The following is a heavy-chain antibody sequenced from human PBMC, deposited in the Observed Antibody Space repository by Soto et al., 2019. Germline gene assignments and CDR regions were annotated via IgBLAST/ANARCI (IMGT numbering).Heavy chain of an antibody. CDR1: GGSISSGGYY. CDR3: ATERITMVRGTNWFDP. Sequence: SETLSLTCTVSGGSISSGGYYWSWIRQHPGKGLEWIGYIYYSGSTYYNPSLKSRITISVDTSKNQFSLKLSSVTAADTAVYYSATERITMVRGTNWFDPWGQGTLVTVSS. D-gene: IGHD3-10*01. J-gene: IGHJ5*02. CDR2: IYYSGST. V-gene: IGHV4-31*03.